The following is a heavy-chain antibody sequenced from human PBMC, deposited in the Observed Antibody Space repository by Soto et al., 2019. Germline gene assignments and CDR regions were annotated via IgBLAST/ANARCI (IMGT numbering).Heavy chain of an antibody. CDR3: ARDILGGSYDFSH. Sequence: PGGSLRLSCAASGFTFSSYGMHWVRQAPGKGLEWVAVIWYDGSNKYYADSVKGRFTISRDNSKNTLYLQMNSLRAEDTAVYHCARDILGGSYDFSHGGQGTLVTVSS. D-gene: IGHD3-3*01. CDR2: IWYDGSNK. V-gene: IGHV3-33*01. J-gene: IGHJ1*01. CDR1: GFTFSSYG.